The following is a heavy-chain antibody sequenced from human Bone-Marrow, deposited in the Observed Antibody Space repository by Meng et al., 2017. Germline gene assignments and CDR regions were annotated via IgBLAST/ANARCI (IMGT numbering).Heavy chain of an antibody. J-gene: IGHJ4*02. CDR2: INHSGST. D-gene: IGHD4-11*01. CDR1: GGPFSDYY. V-gene: IGHV4-34*01. Sequence: LRQWGAGLLKPSETLSLPCVVSGGPFSDYYWSWIRQPPGKGLEWIGEINHSGSTNYNPSLESRATISVDTSQNNLSLKLSSVAAADSAVYYCARGPTTMAHDFDYWGQGTLVTVSS. CDR3: ARGPTTMAHDFDY.